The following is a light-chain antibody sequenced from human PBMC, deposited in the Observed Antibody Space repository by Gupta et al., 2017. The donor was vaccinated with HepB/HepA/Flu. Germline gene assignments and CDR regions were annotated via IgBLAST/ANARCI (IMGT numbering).Light chain of an antibody. V-gene: IGLV1-44*01. J-gene: IGLJ2*01. CDR1: PSNIGSNP. CDR2: LND. CDR3: AAWDDSLNGHVV. Sequence: QSVLTQPPSASGTPGQRVTISCSGSPSNIGSNPVNWYQQLPGTAPKLLIYLNDQRPSGVPDRFSGSKSGTSASLAISGLQSEDEADYYCAAWDDSLNGHVVFGGGTKLTVL.